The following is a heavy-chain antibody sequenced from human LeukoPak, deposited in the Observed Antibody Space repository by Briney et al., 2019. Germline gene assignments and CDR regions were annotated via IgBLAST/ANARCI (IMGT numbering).Heavy chain of an antibody. CDR3: ARDYDSSGANY. V-gene: IGHV4-30-2*01. J-gene: IGHJ4*02. CDR1: GGSISSGGYY. CDR2: IYHSGST. Sequence: SETLSLTCTVSGGSISSGGYYWSWIRQPPGKGLEWIGYIYHSGSTYYNPSLKSRVTISVDTSKNQFSLKLSSVTAADTAVYYCARDYDSSGANYWGQGTLVTVSS. D-gene: IGHD3-22*01.